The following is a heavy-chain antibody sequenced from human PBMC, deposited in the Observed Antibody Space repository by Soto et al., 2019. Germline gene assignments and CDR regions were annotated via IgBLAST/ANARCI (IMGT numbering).Heavy chain of an antibody. D-gene: IGHD6-19*01. V-gene: IGHV1-69*13. CDR2: IIPIFGTA. CDR1: GGTFSSYA. CDR3: ARDLGIAVAGLFDY. J-gene: IGHJ4*02. Sequence: VASVKVSCKASGGTFSSYAISWVRQAPGQGLEWMGGIIPIFGTANYAQKFQGRVTITADESTSTAYMELSSLRSEDTAVYYCARDLGIAVAGLFDYWGQGTLVTVSS.